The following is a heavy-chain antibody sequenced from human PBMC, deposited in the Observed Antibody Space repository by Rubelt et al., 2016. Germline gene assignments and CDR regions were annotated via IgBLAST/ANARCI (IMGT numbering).Heavy chain of an antibody. D-gene: IGHD6-6*01. J-gene: IGHJ6*02. CDR3: ASSLPNLFGIAARDYYYYYGMDV. V-gene: IGHV1-69*04. Sequence: QVQLVQSGAEVKKPGSSVKVSCKASGGTFSSYAISWVRQAPGQGLEWMGRIIPILGIANYAQKFQGRVTITEDKSTSTANMELSSLSAEDTAVYYCASSLPNLFGIAARDYYYYYGMDVWGQGTTVTVSS. CDR1: GGTFSSYA. CDR2: IIPILGIA.